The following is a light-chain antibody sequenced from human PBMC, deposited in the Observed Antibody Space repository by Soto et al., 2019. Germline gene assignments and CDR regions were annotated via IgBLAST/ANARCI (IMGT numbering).Light chain of an antibody. J-gene: IGKJ4*01. CDR1: QSISSY. Sequence: DIQMTQSPSSLSAYVGDRVTITCRARQSISSYLNWYQQKQGKAPKLLIYSASSLQSGVTSRFSGSGSGTDFTLTISSLQPEDFATYYCQQSYSTPLTFGGGTQVEIK. CDR2: SAS. V-gene: IGKV1-39*01. CDR3: QQSYSTPLT.